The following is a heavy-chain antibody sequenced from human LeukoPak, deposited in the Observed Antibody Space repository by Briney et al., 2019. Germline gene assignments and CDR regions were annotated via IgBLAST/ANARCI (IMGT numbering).Heavy chain of an antibody. V-gene: IGHV4-59*01. Sequence: PSETLSLTCTVSGGSIISYYWNWIRQPPGKGLEWIGYIYYSGSTNYNPSLKSRVTISIDTSKNYFSLKLSSVTAADTAVYYCARVGYYDSSGYYDYWGQGTLVTVSS. J-gene: IGHJ4*02. CDR3: ARVGYYDSSGYYDY. D-gene: IGHD3-22*01. CDR1: GGSIISYY. CDR2: IYYSGST.